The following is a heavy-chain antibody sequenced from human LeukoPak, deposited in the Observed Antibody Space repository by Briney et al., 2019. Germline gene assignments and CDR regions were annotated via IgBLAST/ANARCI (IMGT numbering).Heavy chain of an antibody. J-gene: IGHJ3*02. CDR3: ERQTYCSRTSCYTAFDI. Sequence: ASVKLSCKASGYTFSSYYMHWVRQAPGQGLEWMGIINPSGGSTIYAQNFQGRVTMTRDISKSTVYMELSSLRSEDTAVYYCERQTYCSRTSCYTAFDIWGQGTMVTVSS. CDR1: GYTFSSYY. V-gene: IGHV1-46*01. CDR2: INPSGGST. D-gene: IGHD2-2*01.